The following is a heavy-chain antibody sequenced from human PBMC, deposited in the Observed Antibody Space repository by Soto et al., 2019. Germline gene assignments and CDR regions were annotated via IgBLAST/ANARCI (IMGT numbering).Heavy chain of an antibody. Sequence: PGGSLRLSCAASGFNFSSYAMSWVRQAPGKGLEWVSAISGSGGSTYYADSVKGRFTISRDNSKNTLYLQMNSLRAEDTAVYYCAKDRSTYYLVPPFDPRGQGTLVTAPQ. CDR1: GFNFSSYA. D-gene: IGHD3-10*01. CDR2: ISGSGGST. CDR3: AKDRSTYYLVPPFDP. J-gene: IGHJ5*02. V-gene: IGHV3-23*01.